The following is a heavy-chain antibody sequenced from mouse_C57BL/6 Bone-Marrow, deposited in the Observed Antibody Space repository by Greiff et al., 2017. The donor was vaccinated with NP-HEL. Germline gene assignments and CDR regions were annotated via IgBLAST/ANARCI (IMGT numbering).Heavy chain of an antibody. D-gene: IGHD1-1*01. CDR2: INYDGSST. Sequence: EVQVVESEGGLVQPGSSMKLSCTASGFTFSDYYMAWVRQVPEKGLEWVANINYDGSSTYYLDSLKSRFIISRDNAKNILYLQMSSLKSEDTATYYCARTFITTVVAKGWYFDVWGTGTTVTVSS. V-gene: IGHV5-16*01. CDR1: GFTFSDYY. J-gene: IGHJ1*03. CDR3: ARTFITTVVAKGWYFDV.